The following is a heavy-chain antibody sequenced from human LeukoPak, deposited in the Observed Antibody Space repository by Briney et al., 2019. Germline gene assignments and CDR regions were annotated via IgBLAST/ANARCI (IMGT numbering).Heavy chain of an antibody. CDR1: GDSVSSDSAA. J-gene: IGHJ5*02. CDR3: ARSELTGTIEHWFDP. D-gene: IGHD1-7*01. CDR2: TYYRSKWYN. Sequence: SQTLSLTCAISGDSVSSDSAAWNWIRQSPSRGLEWLGRTYYRSKWYNDYSAFVKSRIIINPDTSKNQFSLQLNSVTPEDTAVYYCARSELTGTIEHWFDPWGQGTLVTVSS. V-gene: IGHV6-1*01.